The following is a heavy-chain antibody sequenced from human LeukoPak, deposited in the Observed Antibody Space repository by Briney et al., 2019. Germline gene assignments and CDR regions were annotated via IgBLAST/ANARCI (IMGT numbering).Heavy chain of an antibody. Sequence: GASVKVSCKAFGYTFTSYGISWVRQAPGQGLEWMGWISAYNGNTNYAQKLQGRVTMTTDTSTSTAYMELRSLRSDDTAVYYCAREVDIVVVPAAMDYWGQGTLVTVSS. V-gene: IGHV1-18*01. D-gene: IGHD2-2*01. CDR1: GYTFTSYG. CDR3: AREVDIVVVPAAMDY. CDR2: ISAYNGNT. J-gene: IGHJ4*02.